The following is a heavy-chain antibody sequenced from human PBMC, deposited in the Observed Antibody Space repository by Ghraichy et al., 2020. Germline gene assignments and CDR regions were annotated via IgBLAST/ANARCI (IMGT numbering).Heavy chain of an antibody. Sequence: GESLNISCGASGFTFSSYSMNWVGQAPGKGLEWVSYISGTSSTISYADSVKGRFTISRDNAKNSLYLQMNSLRAEDTAVYYCARSDQWLVRLVDYWGQGTLVTVSS. D-gene: IGHD6-19*01. CDR2: ISGTSSTI. J-gene: IGHJ4*02. CDR1: GFTFSSYS. CDR3: ARSDQWLVRLVDY. V-gene: IGHV3-48*01.